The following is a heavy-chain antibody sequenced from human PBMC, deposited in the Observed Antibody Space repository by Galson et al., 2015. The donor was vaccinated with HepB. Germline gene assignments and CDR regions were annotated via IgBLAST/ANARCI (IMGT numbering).Heavy chain of an antibody. CDR1: GYTFTSYG. Sequence: SVKVSCKASGYTFTSYGISWVRQAPGQGLEWMGWISAYSGNTNYAQKLQGRVTMTTDTSTSTAYMELRSLRSDDTAVYYCARDGVVVAATGGYNWFDPWGQGTLVTVSS. J-gene: IGHJ5*02. D-gene: IGHD2-15*01. V-gene: IGHV1-18*04. CDR2: ISAYSGNT. CDR3: ARDGVVVAATGGYNWFDP.